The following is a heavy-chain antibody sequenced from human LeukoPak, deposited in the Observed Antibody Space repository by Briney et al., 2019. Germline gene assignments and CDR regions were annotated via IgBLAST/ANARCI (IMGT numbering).Heavy chain of an antibody. CDR3: ARDSQLFIQEVWDY. CDR2: ISAYNGNT. J-gene: IGHJ4*02. CDR1: GYTFTSYG. V-gene: IGHV1-18*01. Sequence: GASVTVSCKASGYTFTSYGISWVRQAPGQGLEWMGWISAYNGNTNYAQKLQGRVTMTTDTSTSTAYMELRSLRSDDTAVYYCARDSQLFIQEVWDYWGQGTLVTVSS. D-gene: IGHD2-2*01.